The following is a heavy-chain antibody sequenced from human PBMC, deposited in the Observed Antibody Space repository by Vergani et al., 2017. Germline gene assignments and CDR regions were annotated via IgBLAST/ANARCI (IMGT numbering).Heavy chain of an antibody. V-gene: IGHV4-59*11. J-gene: IGHJ4*02. CDR1: GGSISSHY. CDR2: IYYSGST. Sequence: QVQLQESGPGLVKPSQTLSLTCTVSGGSISSHYWSWIRQPPGKGLAWIGYIYYSGSTNYNPSLKSRVTISVDTSKNQFSLKLSSVTAADTAVYYCARVGIVGAMMAEQYYFDYWGQGTLVTVSS. CDR3: ARVGIVGAMMAEQYYFDY. D-gene: IGHD1-26*01.